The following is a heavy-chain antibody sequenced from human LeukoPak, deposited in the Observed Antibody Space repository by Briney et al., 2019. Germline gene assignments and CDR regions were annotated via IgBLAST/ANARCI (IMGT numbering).Heavy chain of an antibody. V-gene: IGHV3-13*01. CDR1: GFTFSSYD. CDR3: ARVHYGSGSYYSSRAGYSWYFDL. CDR2: IGTAGDT. D-gene: IGHD3-10*01. J-gene: IGHJ2*01. Sequence: GGSLRLSCAASGFTFSSYDMHWVRQATGKGLEWVSAIGTAGDTYYPGSVKGRFTISRENAKNSLYLQMNSLRAGDTAVYYCARVHYGSGSYYSSRAGYSWYFDLWGRGTLVTVSS.